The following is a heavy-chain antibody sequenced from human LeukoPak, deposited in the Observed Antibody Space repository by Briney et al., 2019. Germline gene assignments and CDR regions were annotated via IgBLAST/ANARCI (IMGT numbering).Heavy chain of an antibody. D-gene: IGHD2-15*01. CDR1: GGSISSGGYY. CDR3: ARARSAARGWDAFDI. V-gene: IGHV4-30-2*01. CDR2: ISHSGST. Sequence: SETLSLTCTVSGGSISSGGYYWSWIRQPPGKGLEWIGEISHSGSTNYNPSLKSRVTISVDTSKNQFSLKLSSVTAADTAVYYCARARSAARGWDAFDIWGQGTMVTVSS. J-gene: IGHJ3*02.